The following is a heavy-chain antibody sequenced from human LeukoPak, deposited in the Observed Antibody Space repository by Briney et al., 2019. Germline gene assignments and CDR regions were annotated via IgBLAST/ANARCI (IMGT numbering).Heavy chain of an antibody. CDR1: SASISGTYYF. CDR3: ARESGVSGAFDI. V-gene: IGHV4-39*07. J-gene: IGHJ3*02. CDR2: TYNSGTT. D-gene: IGHD3-10*01. Sequence: SETLSLTCTVTSASISGTYYFWGWIRQSPGKGLEWIGSTYNSGTTYYNPSLKSRVTISVDTSKNQFSLKLSSVTAADTAVYYCARESGVSGAFDIWGQGTMVTVSS.